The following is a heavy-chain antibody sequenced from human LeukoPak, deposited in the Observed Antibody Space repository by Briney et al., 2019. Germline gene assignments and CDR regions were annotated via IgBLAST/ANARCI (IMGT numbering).Heavy chain of an antibody. D-gene: IGHD6-19*01. V-gene: IGHV5-51*01. CDR2: IYPGDSDT. J-gene: IGHJ4*02. CDR3: ARHRAADGWDPDY. CDR1: GYTFAGHW. Sequence: GESLKISCKGSGYTFAGHWIGGVRQMPGKGPESMGFIYPGDSDTRYTPSFEGQVIISADKSMNTAYLEWRSLKASDTAMYYCARHRAADGWDPDYWGQGTLVTVSS.